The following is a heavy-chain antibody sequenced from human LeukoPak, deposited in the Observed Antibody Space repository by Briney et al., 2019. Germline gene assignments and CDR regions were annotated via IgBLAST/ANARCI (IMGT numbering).Heavy chain of an antibody. J-gene: IGHJ4*02. CDR2: IIPIFGTA. Sequence: SVKVSCKASGGTFSSYAISWVRQAPGQGLEWMGGIIPIFGTANYAQKFQGRVTVTRDTSTSTVYMELSSLRSEDTAVYYCARDYHGSGSLTTFDYWGQGTLVTVSS. CDR3: ARDYHGSGSLTTFDY. D-gene: IGHD3-10*01. V-gene: IGHV1-69*05. CDR1: GGTFSSYA.